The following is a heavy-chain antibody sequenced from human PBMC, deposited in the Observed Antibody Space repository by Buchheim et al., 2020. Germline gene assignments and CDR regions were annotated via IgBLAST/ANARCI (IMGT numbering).Heavy chain of an antibody. CDR2: ISGSGGST. Sequence: EVQLLESGGGLVQPGGSMRLSCAASGFTFSSYAMSWVRQAPGKGLEWVSAISGSGGSTYYADSVKGRFTISRDNSKNTLYLQMNSLRAEDTAVYYCAKAAGRGSYYSRTTYYFDYWGQGTL. D-gene: IGHD1-26*01. J-gene: IGHJ4*02. CDR1: GFTFSSYA. V-gene: IGHV3-23*01. CDR3: AKAAGRGSYYSRTTYYFDY.